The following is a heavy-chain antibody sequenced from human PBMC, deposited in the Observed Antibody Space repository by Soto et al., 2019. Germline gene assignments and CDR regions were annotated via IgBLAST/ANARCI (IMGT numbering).Heavy chain of an antibody. J-gene: IGHJ6*02. Sequence: ASLKVSCKASGYSFTDYTIQWVRQAPGQRPEWMGWINPGNGNTKYSQKFQGRVTISRDTSANTAYMELSSLRSEDTAVYYCARDRYSYYDFWSGSLPYYYYGMDVWGQGTTVTVSS. D-gene: IGHD3-3*01. CDR3: ARDRYSYYDFWSGSLPYYYYGMDV. V-gene: IGHV1-3*01. CDR2: INPGNGNT. CDR1: GYSFTDYT.